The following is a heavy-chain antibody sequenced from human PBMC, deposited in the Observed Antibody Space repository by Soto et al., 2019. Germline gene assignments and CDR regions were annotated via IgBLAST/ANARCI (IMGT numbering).Heavy chain of an antibody. D-gene: IGHD6-25*01. Sequence: QVQLQESSPGLVKPSQTLSLTCSVSGDSIRSPDCYWGWLRQTPGKGLEWIGYSYYTGSSYYHPSLKSRVSISVDTSKNQCSLKLNSVSAADTAIYYCARDKWSGCDSGAFDVWGQGTTVTVSS. J-gene: IGHJ3*01. CDR1: GDSIRSPDCY. CDR2: SYYTGSS. V-gene: IGHV4-30-4*01. CDR3: ARDKWSGCDSGAFDV.